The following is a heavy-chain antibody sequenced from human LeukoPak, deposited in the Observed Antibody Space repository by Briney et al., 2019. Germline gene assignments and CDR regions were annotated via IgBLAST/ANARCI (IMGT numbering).Heavy chain of an antibody. CDR3: ARGAVGGFGGQPPYHYYGMDV. V-gene: IGHV3-48*02. CDR1: GFAFTNAW. J-gene: IGHJ6*02. CDR2: ISNSGSTI. Sequence: GGSLRLSCAASGFAFTNAWMNWVRQAPGKGLEWISYISNSGSTIYYADSAKGRFTISRDNAKNSLYLQMNSLRDEDTALYYCARGAVGGFGGQPPYHYYGMDVWGQGTTVIVSS. D-gene: IGHD3-10*01.